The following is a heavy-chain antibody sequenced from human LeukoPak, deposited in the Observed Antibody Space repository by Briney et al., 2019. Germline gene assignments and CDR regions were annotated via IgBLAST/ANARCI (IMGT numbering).Heavy chain of an antibody. D-gene: IGHD3-22*01. CDR3: ARGEYYYDSSGYYFNWFDP. CDR1: GVSFSGYY. Sequence: SETLSLTCAVYGVSFSGYYWSWIRQPPGKGLEWIGYIYYSGSTNYNPSLKSRVTISVDTSKNQFSLKLSSVTAADTAVYYCARGEYYYDSSGYYFNWFDPWGQGTLVTVSS. V-gene: IGHV4-59*01. J-gene: IGHJ5*02. CDR2: IYYSGST.